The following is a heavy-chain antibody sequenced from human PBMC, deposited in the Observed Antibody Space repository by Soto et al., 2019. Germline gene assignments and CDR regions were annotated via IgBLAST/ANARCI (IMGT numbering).Heavy chain of an antibody. J-gene: IGHJ5*01. CDR2: INAGNGNT. D-gene: IGHD5-12*01. V-gene: IGHV1-3*01. Sequence: QVQLVQSGAEVKKPGASVTVSCKASDYTFTTYSMHWVRQAPGQGLEWMGWINAGNGNTKYSRNFQGRVSITRDTSANTAYMEMSSLRSEDTAVYYCARDGLVGTIIGWFVSWGQGTLVTVSS. CDR1: DYTFTTYS. CDR3: ARDGLVGTIIGWFVS.